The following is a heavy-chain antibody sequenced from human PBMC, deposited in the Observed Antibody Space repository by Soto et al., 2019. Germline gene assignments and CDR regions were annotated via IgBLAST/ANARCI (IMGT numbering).Heavy chain of an antibody. J-gene: IGHJ4*02. D-gene: IGHD6-13*01. V-gene: IGHV3-33*01. CDR3: ARDGPPEYSSSWYLDY. CDR1: GFTFRSYG. CDR2: ISYDGNNK. Sequence: QVQLVESGGGVVQPGRSLRLSCAASGFTFRSYGIHWVRQAPGKGLEWVAIISYDGNNKYYADSVKGRFTISRDNSKNTLYLQMNSLRAEDTGVYYCARDGPPEYSSSWYLDYWGQGALVAVSS.